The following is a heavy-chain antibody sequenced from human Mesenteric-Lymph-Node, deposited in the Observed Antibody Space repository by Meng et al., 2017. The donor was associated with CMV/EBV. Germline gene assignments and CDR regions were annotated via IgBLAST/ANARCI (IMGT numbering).Heavy chain of an antibody. Sequence: ASVKVSCKTSGYTFTSYGITWVRQAPGQGLEWMGWISTYSGNTNYVQKLQGRVTMTTDTSTSTAYMTLRSLRPDDTAVYYCARDQRPDVVLMVYSHWGQGTLVTVSS. J-gene: IGHJ4*02. CDR3: ARDQRPDVVLMVYSH. D-gene: IGHD2-8*01. V-gene: IGHV1-18*01. CDR1: GYTFTSYG. CDR2: ISTYSGNT.